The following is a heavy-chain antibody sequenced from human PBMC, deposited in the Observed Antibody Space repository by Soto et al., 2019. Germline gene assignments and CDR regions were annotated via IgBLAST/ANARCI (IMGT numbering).Heavy chain of an antibody. D-gene: IGHD3-3*01. CDR3: ARQHNDLWSDSPDFDY. J-gene: IGHJ4*02. CDR2: ISAYNGKA. V-gene: IGHV1-18*04. Sequence: QVQLVQSGGEAKKPGASVKVSCKASGYNYSSYGVTWVRQAPGQGLEWMGWISAYNGKANYAPNIQDRVTMSIDTSTSTAYMEMRSLRSDDTAVYYCARQHNDLWSDSPDFDYWGQGTLVTVSA. CDR1: GYNYSSYG.